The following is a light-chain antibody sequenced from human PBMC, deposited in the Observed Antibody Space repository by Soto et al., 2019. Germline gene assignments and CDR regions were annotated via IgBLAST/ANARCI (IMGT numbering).Light chain of an antibody. CDR3: QQYHTWPIT. Sequence: DIVMTQSTATLSVAPGERVTFSCRASQGVSRKLAWYQHKPGQAPRLLISGASTGATGIPARFSGSGSGTEFTLTISSLQSEDCAIYYWQQYHTWPITFGGGTKVDIK. V-gene: IGKV3-15*01. CDR2: GAS. CDR1: QGVSRK. J-gene: IGKJ4*01.